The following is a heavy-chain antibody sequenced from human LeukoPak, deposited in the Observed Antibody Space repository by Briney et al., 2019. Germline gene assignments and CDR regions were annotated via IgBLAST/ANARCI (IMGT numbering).Heavy chain of an antibody. CDR1: GFTFSSYW. Sequence: PGGSLRLSCAASGFTFSSYWMSWVRQAPGKGQEWVANIKQEGREKYYVDSVKGRFTISRDNAKNSLYLQMNSLRAEDTAVYYCARWRHDYGDEKFDPWGQGTLVTVSS. CDR3: ARWRHDYGDEKFDP. J-gene: IGHJ5*02. D-gene: IGHD4-17*01. CDR2: IKQEGREK. V-gene: IGHV3-7*01.